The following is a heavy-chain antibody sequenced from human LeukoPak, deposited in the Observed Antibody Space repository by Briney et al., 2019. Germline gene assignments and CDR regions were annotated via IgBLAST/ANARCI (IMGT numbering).Heavy chain of an antibody. CDR2: INPNSGGT. CDR1: GYTFTGYY. CDR3: ARVIAQQLVPFDY. Sequence: PEASVKVSCKASGYTFTGYYMHWVRQAPGQGLEWMGRINPNSGGTNYAQKFQGRVTMTRDTSISTAYMEPSRLRSDDTAVYYCARVIAQQLVPFDYWGQGTLVTVSS. V-gene: IGHV1-2*06. J-gene: IGHJ4*02. D-gene: IGHD6-13*01.